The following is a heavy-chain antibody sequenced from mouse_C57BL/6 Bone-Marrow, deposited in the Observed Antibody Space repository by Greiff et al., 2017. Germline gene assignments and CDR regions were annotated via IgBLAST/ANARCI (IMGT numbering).Heavy chain of an antibody. J-gene: IGHJ4*01. V-gene: IGHV5-17*01. CDR1: GFTFSDYG. D-gene: IGHD2-5*01. Sequence: EVQRVESGGGLVKPGGSLKLSCAASGFTFSDYGMHWVRQAPEKGLEWVAYISSGSSTIYYADTVKGRFTISRDNAKNTLFLQMTSLRSEDTAMYYCARAYYSNYEREMDDWGQGTSATVSS. CDR2: ISSGSSTI. CDR3: ARAYYSNYEREMDD.